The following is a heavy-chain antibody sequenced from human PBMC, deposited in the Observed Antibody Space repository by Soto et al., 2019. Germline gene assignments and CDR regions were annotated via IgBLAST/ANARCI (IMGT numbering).Heavy chain of an antibody. V-gene: IGHV1-2*02. Sequence: ASVKVSCKASGYTFTAYYMHWVRQAPGQGLEWIGWSNPNTADTKYAQKSQGRLTLTRDPSVSTAYLELTNLRSDDTAVYYCARREQWLENFDYWGQGTLVTVSS. J-gene: IGHJ4*02. CDR3: ARREQWLENFDY. D-gene: IGHD6-19*01. CDR2: SNPNTADT. CDR1: GYTFTAYY.